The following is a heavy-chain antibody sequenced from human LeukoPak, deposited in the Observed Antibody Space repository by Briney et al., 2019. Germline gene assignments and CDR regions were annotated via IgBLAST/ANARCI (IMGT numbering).Heavy chain of an antibody. D-gene: IGHD6-19*01. CDR3: ARESESSGWYDY. CDR2: ISGDGGST. Sequence: PGGSLGLSCAAPGFMFHDYAIHWVRQALGKGLEWVSLISGDGGSTFYADSVKGRFTIFRDHSQDSLCLQMNSLRSDDTALYYCARESESSGWYDYWGQGTLVTVSS. CDR1: GFMFHDYA. J-gene: IGHJ4*02. V-gene: IGHV3-43*02.